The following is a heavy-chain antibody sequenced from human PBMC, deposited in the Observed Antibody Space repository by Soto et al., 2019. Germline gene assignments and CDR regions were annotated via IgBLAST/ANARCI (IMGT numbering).Heavy chain of an antibody. Sequence: GGSLRLSCAASGFAFGSYAMNWVRQAPGKGLEWVSAVTSGGTTYYADSMGGRFTISRDNSKNTLYLQMNSLRAEDTAVYYCAKVQLNYDRYFDYWGQGTLVTVS. D-gene: IGHD5-12*01. CDR3: AKVQLNYDRYFDY. CDR1: GFAFGSYA. V-gene: IGHV3-23*01. CDR2: VTSGGTT. J-gene: IGHJ4*02.